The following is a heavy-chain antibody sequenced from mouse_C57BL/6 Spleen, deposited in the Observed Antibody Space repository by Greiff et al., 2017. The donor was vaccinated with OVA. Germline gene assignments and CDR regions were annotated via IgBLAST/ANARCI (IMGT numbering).Heavy chain of an antibody. J-gene: IGHJ2*01. CDR2: IHPNSGST. Sequence: QVQLQQPGAELVKPGASVKLSCKASGYTFTSYWMHWVKQRPGQGLEWIGMIHPNSGSTNYNEKFKSKATLTVDKSSSTAYMQLSSLASEDSAVFYCARYGNYVPYFDYWGQGTTLTVSS. D-gene: IGHD2-1*01. CDR3: ARYGNYVPYFDY. V-gene: IGHV1-64*01. CDR1: GYTFTSYW.